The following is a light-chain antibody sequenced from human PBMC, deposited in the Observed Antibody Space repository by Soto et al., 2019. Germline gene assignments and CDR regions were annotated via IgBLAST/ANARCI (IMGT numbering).Light chain of an antibody. CDR1: QSVRSNY. CDR2: GVF. J-gene: IGKJ2*01. V-gene: IGKV3-20*01. CDR3: QHYDGSPRT. Sequence: ETVLTQSPGTVSLYPGERATLSCTTSQSVRSNYLAWYQQKPGQAPRLVVYGVFNRATRIPDRFSGSESGTDFTLTISGLEPEDSAVYYCQHYDGSPRTFGQGTKLEI.